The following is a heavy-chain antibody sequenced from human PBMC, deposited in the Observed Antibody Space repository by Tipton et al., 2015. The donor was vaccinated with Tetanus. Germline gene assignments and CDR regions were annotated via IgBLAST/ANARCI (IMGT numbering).Heavy chain of an antibody. CDR3: ARDRRSYIAAAGYGMDV. CDR1: GFTFSAYS. V-gene: IGHV3-48*02. Sequence: QLEQSGGGLVQPGGSLRLSCVGSGFTFSAYSINWVRQAPGRGLEWVTFISGSGGHICYADSVKGRFTVARDNAKNSGYLQMSSLRDDGTSIYYCARDRRSYIAAAGYGMDVWGQGTPVTASS. J-gene: IGHJ6*02. D-gene: IGHD6-13*01. CDR2: ISGSGGHI.